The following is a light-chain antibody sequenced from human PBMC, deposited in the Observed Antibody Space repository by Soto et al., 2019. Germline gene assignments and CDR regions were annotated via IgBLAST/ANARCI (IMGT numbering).Light chain of an antibody. J-gene: IGKJ3*01. CDR3: QKYRSAPFT. CDR1: QGITNF. V-gene: IGKV1-27*01. Sequence: DIQMTQSPSSLSASVGDRVTITCRASQGITNFLAWYQQKPGTVPKLLIYAASTLQSGVPSRFSGSGFGTDFPLNISSLQPEDVATYYCQKYRSAPFTFGPGTKVDIK. CDR2: AAS.